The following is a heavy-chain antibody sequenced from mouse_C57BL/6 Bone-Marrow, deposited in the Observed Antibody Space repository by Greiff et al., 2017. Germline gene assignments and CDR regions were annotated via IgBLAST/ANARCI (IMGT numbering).Heavy chain of an antibody. V-gene: IGHV1-64*01. CDR3: ARWGLRYLDY. CDR1: GYTFTSYW. Sequence: VQLQQPGAELVKPGASVKLSCKASGYTFTSYWMHWVKPRPGQGLEWIGMIHPNSGSTNYNEKFKSKATLTVDKSSSTAYMQLSSLTSEDSAVYYCARWGLRYLDYWGQGTTLTVSS. J-gene: IGHJ2*01. D-gene: IGHD2-13*01. CDR2: IHPNSGST.